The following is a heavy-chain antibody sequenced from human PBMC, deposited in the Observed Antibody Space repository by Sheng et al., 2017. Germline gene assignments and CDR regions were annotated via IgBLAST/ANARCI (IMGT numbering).Heavy chain of an antibody. V-gene: IGHV3-23*04. CDR1: GFNFSSYG. Sequence: EVQLVESGGGLVQPGGNLRLSCAASGFNFSSYGMSWVRQAPGKGLEWVSAISGSGDSAYYADSVKGRFTISRDNSKNTLYMQMNSLRAEDTAVYYCAKSYYDFWSAYDAFDIWGQGTMVTVSS. CDR2: ISGSGDSA. CDR3: AKSYYDFWSAYDAFDI. D-gene: IGHD3-3*01. J-gene: IGHJ3*02.